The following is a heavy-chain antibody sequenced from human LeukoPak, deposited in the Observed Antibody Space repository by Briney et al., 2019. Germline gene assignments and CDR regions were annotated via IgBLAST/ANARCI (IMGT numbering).Heavy chain of an antibody. V-gene: IGHV4-61*01. Sequence: PSETLSLTCIVSGGSVSSGSYYWSWIRQPPGKGLEWIGYIYYSGSTNYNPSLKSRVTISVDTSKNQFSLKLSSVTAADTAVYYCARQTYYDILTGSPFDYWGQGTLVTVSS. CDR3: ARQTYYDILTGSPFDY. CDR2: IYYSGST. D-gene: IGHD3-9*01. CDR1: GGSVSSGSYY. J-gene: IGHJ4*02.